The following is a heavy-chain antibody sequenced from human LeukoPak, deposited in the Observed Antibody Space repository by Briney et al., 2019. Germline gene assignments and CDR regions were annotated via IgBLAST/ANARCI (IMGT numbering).Heavy chain of an antibody. CDR2: INSNSGGI. V-gene: IGHV1-2*02. CDR1: GYTFTDYY. Sequence: ASVKVSCKTSGYTFTDYYIHWMRQAPGQGLEWTGWINSNSGGISYAQKFQGRVTLTRDTPARTVFMELNRLTSDDTAVYYCARTSIAARRADFDYWGQGTVVTVSS. J-gene: IGHJ4*02. CDR3: ARTSIAARRADFDY. D-gene: IGHD6-6*01.